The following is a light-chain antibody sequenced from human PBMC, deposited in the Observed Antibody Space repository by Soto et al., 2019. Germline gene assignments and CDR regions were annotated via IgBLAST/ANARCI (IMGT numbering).Light chain of an antibody. CDR3: QQRSNWPPWT. Sequence: EIVLTQSPATLSLSPGERATLSCRASQSVSSYLAWYQQKPGQAPRLRIYDASNRATGIPARFSGSGSGTAFTLTISSLEPEDFAVYYCQQRSNWPPWTFGQGTKVEIK. CDR2: DAS. V-gene: IGKV3-11*01. CDR1: QSVSSY. J-gene: IGKJ1*01.